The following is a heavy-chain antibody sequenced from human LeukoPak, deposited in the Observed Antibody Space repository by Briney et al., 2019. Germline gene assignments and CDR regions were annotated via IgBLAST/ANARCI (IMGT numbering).Heavy chain of an antibody. V-gene: IGHV4-4*07. CDR1: GGSISSYY. CDR3: ARSSGVGFLEWLFDY. D-gene: IGHD3-3*01. J-gene: IGHJ4*02. CDR2: IYTSGST. Sequence: SETLSLTCTVSGGSISSYYWSWIRQPAGKGLEWIGRIYTSGSTNYNPSLKSRVTMSVDTSKNQFSLKLSSVTAADTAVYYCARSSGVGFLEWLFDYWGQGTLVTVSS.